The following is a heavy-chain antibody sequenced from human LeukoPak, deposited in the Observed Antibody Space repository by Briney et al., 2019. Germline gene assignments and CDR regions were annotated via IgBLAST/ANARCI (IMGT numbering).Heavy chain of an antibody. CDR1: GGSISSSNW. V-gene: IGHV4-4*02. D-gene: IGHD1-7*01. CDR2: IYHSGST. J-gene: IGHJ5*02. Sequence: PSETLSLTCAVSGGSISSSNWWSWVRQPPGKGLEWIGEIYHSGSTNYNPSLKSRVTISVDKSKNQFSLKLSSVTAADTAVYYCARFELHGASWFDPWGQGTQVTVSS. CDR3: ARFELHGASWFDP.